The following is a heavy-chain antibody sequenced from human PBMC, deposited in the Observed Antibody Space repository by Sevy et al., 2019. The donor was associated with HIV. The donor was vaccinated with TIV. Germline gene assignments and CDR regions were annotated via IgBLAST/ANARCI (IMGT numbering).Heavy chain of an antibody. CDR2: ISYDGAVR. D-gene: IGHD2-8*01. Sequence: GGSLRLSCAASGLTFRSHAMHWVRQAPGKGLEWVTVISYDGAVRYYGESVKGRFTVSRDNSKNTLYLQMNSQRPDDTAVYYCAREAGYSTKNDAFAFWGQGTMVTVSS. J-gene: IGHJ3*01. V-gene: IGHV3-30-3*01. CDR1: GLTFRSHA. CDR3: AREAGYSTKNDAFAF.